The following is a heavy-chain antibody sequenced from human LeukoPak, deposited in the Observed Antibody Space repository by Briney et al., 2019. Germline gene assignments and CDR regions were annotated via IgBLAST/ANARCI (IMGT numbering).Heavy chain of an antibody. CDR3: ARDFDGSGSYPHQNFGMDV. CDR1: GFTVSSNY. J-gene: IGHJ6*02. V-gene: IGHV3-66*01. D-gene: IGHD3-10*01. CDR2: IYSGGST. Sequence: GGSLRLSCAASGFTVSSNYMSWVRQAPGKGLEWVSVIYSGGSTYYADSVKGRFTISRDNSKNTLYLQMNSLRAEDTAVYYCARDFDGSGSYPHQNFGMDVWGQGTTVTVSS.